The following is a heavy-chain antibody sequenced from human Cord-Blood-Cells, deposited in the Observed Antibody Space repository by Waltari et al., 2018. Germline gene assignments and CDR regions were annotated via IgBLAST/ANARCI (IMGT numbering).Heavy chain of an antibody. D-gene: IGHD6-6*01. V-gene: IGHV3-23*01. CDR2: FSGSGGST. CDR1: GFTFSSYA. J-gene: IGHJ3*02. Sequence: EVQLLESGGGLVQPGGSLRLSCAASGFTFSSYAMSWVRQAPGKGLAWVSAFSGSGGSTYYADSVKGRFTISRDNSKNTLYLQMNSLRAEDTAVYYCAKDTDSLKWGSSSEDAFDIWGQGTMVTVSS. CDR3: AKDTDSLKWGSSSEDAFDI.